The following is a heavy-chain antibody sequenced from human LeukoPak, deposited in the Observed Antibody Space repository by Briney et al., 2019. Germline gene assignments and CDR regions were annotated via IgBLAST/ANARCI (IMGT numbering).Heavy chain of an antibody. J-gene: IGHJ4*02. CDR3: ARVRAVFQNFDY. V-gene: IGHV3-66*01. CDR1: GFTVSSSY. D-gene: IGHD3-10*01. CDR2: MYSGGNT. Sequence: GGSLRLSCAASGFTVSSSYTSWVRQAPGKGLEWVSVMYSGGNTYYADSVKGRFTISRDKSKNTLYLQMNSLRAEDTAVYHCARVRAVFQNFDYWGQGTLVTVSS.